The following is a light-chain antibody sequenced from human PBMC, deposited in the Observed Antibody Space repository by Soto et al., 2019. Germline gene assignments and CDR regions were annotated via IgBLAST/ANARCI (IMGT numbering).Light chain of an antibody. CDR1: TSDVGGYPY. CDR2: DVA. CDR3: SSYTSSSTLS. Sequence: QSALTQPASVSGSPGQPITISCTGTTSDVGGYPYVSWYQQHPGKAPKLMIYDVANRPSGVSNRFSGSKSGNTASLTISGLQAEDEADYYCSSYTSSSTLSFGGGTKLTVL. V-gene: IGLV2-14*03. J-gene: IGLJ2*01.